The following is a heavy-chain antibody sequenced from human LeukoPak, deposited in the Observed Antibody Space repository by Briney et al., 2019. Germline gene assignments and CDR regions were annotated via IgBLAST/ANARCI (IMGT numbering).Heavy chain of an antibody. Sequence: SETLSLTCAVSGGSISSSNWWSWVRQPPGKGLEWIGEIYHSGSTNYNPSLKSRVTISVDKSKNQFSLKLSSVTAADTAVYYCASRGYSYGHAVDYWGQGTLVTVSS. D-gene: IGHD5-18*01. CDR3: ASRGYSYGHAVDY. CDR2: IYHSGST. J-gene: IGHJ4*02. CDR1: GGSISSSNW. V-gene: IGHV4-4*02.